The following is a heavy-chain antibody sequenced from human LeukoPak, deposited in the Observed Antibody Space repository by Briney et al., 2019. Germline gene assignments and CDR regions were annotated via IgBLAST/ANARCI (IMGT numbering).Heavy chain of an antibody. CDR2: IYFGDSHT. V-gene: IGHV5-51*01. J-gene: IGHJ4*02. CDR1: GNRFTSYW. Sequence: GESLKISCKGSGNRFTSYWIGWVRQMPGKGLEWMGIIYFGDSHTRYSPSFQGQVTISADKSISTAHLQWSSLKASDTAIYYCATSAGSSSSWEFDYWGQGTLVTVSS. CDR3: ATSAGSSSSWEFDY. D-gene: IGHD6-13*01.